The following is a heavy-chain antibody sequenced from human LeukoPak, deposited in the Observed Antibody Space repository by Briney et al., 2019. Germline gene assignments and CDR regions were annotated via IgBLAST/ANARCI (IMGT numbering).Heavy chain of an antibody. D-gene: IGHD6-13*01. CDR3: ARTSSSWPHDAFDI. V-gene: IGHV4-59*01. Sequence: SETLSLTCTVSGGSISSYYWSWIRQPPGKGLEWIGYIYYSGSTNYNPPLKSRVTISVDTSKNQFSLKLSSVTAADTAVYYCARTSSSWPHDAFDIWGQGTMVTVSS. CDR1: GGSISSYY. J-gene: IGHJ3*02. CDR2: IYYSGST.